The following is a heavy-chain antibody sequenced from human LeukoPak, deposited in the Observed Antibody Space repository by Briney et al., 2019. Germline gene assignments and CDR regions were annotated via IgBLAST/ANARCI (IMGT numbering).Heavy chain of an antibody. J-gene: IGHJ4*02. CDR2: ISYDGSNK. D-gene: IGHD2-8*02. CDR1: GFTFSSYG. Sequence: PGGSLRLSCAASGFTFSSYGMHWVRQAPGKGLEWVAVISYDGSNKYYADSVKGRFTISRDNSKNTLYLQMNSLRAEDTAVYYCASYLYWWSDLGYWGQGTLVTVSS. CDR3: ASYLYWWSDLGY. V-gene: IGHV3-30*03.